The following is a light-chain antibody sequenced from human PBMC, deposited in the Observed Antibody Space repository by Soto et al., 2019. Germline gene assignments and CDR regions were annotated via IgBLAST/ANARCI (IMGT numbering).Light chain of an antibody. Sequence: EIVLTQSPGTLSSSPGERATLSCRASQIVTSNYLAWYQQKPGQAPRLLIYGASTRATGIPARFSGSGSGTEFTLTISSLQSEDFAVYYCQQYNNWPWTFGQGTKVDIK. J-gene: IGKJ1*01. CDR3: QQYNNWPWT. V-gene: IGKV3-15*01. CDR2: GAS. CDR1: QIVTSN.